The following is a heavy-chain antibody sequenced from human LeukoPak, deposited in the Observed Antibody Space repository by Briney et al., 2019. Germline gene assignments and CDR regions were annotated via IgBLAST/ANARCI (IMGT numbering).Heavy chain of an antibody. D-gene: IGHD2-2*01. J-gene: IGHJ4*02. V-gene: IGHV3-33*06. CDR1: EFTFSSYG. CDR2: IWNDGSKK. Sequence: PGGSLRLSCAASEFTFSSYGMHWVRQAPGKGLEWVAVIWNDGSKKFYADSVKGRFTISRDNHKNAVYLQMNTLRVDDTAVYYCAKDRNIVIIPAAIEGFDYWGLGTLVTVAS. CDR3: AKDRNIVIIPAAIEGFDY.